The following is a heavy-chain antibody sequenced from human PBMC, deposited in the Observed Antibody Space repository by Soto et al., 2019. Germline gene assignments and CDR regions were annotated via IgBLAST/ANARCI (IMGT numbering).Heavy chain of an antibody. CDR2: INSYNGVT. D-gene: IGHD1-1*01. V-gene: IGHV1-18*01. CDR3: ARDRYNRGSFDY. Sequence: QVPLVQSGAEVKKPGASVKVSCKASGYTFTDYVITWVRQAPGQGLQWMGWINSYNGVTNNAHSFQGRVSMTTDTSTSTAYLELSSLRSDDTAVYYCARDRYNRGSFDYWCQGSLVTVSS. J-gene: IGHJ4*02. CDR1: GYTFTDYV.